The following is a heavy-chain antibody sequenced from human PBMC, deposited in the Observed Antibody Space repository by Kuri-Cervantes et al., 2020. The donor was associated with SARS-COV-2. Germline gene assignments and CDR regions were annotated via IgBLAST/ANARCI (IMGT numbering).Heavy chain of an antibody. J-gene: IGHJ6*02. CDR3: ARATVTSGQFYYGMDV. D-gene: IGHD4-11*01. Sequence: SVKVSCKASGYTFTYRYLHWVRQAPGQALECMGWITPFNGNTNYAQKFQGRVTMTRDTSTSTVYMELSSLRSEDSAVYYCARATVTSGQFYYGMDVWGPGTTVTVSS. CDR2: ITPFNGNT. CDR1: GYTFTYRY. V-gene: IGHV1-45*02.